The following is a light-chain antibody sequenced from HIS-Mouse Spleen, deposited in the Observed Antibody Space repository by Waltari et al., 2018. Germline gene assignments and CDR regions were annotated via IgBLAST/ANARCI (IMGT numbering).Light chain of an antibody. V-gene: IGLV3-10*01. CDR2: EDS. Sequence: SYELTQPPSVSVSPGQTARITCSGDALPKKYAYWYQQKSGQAPVLVIYEDSKRPSGIPGRFSGSRSGTMATWTISGAQVEDEADYYCYSTDSSGNHRVFGGGTKLTVL. CDR1: ALPKKY. J-gene: IGLJ2*01. CDR3: YSTDSSGNHRV.